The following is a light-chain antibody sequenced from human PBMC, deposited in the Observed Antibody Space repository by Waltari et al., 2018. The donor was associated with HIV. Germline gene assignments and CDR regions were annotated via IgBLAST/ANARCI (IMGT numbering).Light chain of an antibody. CDR1: SSTIGAGYD. J-gene: IGLJ2*01. CDR3: QSYDSSLSVV. V-gene: IGLV1-40*03. CDR2: GNS. Sequence: QSVFTQPPSVSGAPGQRVTISCTGSSSTIGAGYDVHWYQHFPGRAPKLLIYGNSNRAAGVPGRFSGSRAGASASLAITGLRAEDEADYYCQSYDSSLSVVFGGGTTLTVL.